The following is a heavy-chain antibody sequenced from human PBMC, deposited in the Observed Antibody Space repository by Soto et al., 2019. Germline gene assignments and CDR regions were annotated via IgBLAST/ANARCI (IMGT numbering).Heavy chain of an antibody. V-gene: IGHV3-30*04. D-gene: IGHD5-12*01. J-gene: IGHJ4*02. CDR2: ISFDGTNE. CDR1: GFTFSHYA. CDR3: AKDRLVGNGYNLGFDS. Sequence: QEQLVESGGGVVQPGRSLRLSCAASGFTFSHYAMHWVRQAPGMGLQWVASISFDGTNEYYVDSVKGRFTVSRDNSKSTLFLEVGSLRVEDTALYYCAKDRLVGNGYNLGFDSWGQRTMVTVSS.